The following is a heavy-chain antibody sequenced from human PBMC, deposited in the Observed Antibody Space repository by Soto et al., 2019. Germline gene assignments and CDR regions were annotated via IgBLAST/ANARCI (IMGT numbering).Heavy chain of an antibody. Sequence: QVQLVQSGAEVKKPGASVKVSCKASGYTFTSYGISWVRQAPGQGLEWMGWISAYNGNTNYAQKLQGRVTMTTDTSTSTAYMELRSLRSDATAVYYCARGGIVVVVAAPDYYYYGMDVWGQGTTVTVSS. CDR1: GYTFTSYG. D-gene: IGHD2-15*01. J-gene: IGHJ6*02. CDR2: ISAYNGNT. CDR3: ARGGIVVVVAAPDYYYYGMDV. V-gene: IGHV1-18*01.